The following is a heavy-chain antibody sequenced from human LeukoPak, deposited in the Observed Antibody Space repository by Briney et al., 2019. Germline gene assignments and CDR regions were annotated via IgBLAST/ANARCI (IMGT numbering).Heavy chain of an antibody. V-gene: IGHV3-21*01. Sequence: GGSLRLCCAASGFTFSSYSMNWVRQAPGKGLEWVSSISSSSSYIYYADSVKGRFTISRDNAKNSLYLQMNSLRAEDTAVYYCARVPSSGRAYYYMDVWGKGTTVTVSS. CDR1: GFTFSSYS. J-gene: IGHJ6*03. D-gene: IGHD6-19*01. CDR3: ARVPSSGRAYYYMDV. CDR2: ISSSSSYI.